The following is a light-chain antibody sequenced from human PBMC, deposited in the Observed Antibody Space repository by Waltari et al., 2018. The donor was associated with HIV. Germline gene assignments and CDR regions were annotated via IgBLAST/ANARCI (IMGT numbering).Light chain of an antibody. CDR1: QSVGTF. V-gene: IGKV3-11*01. J-gene: IGKJ2*01. CDR3: QQSYNSPHT. CDR2: DAS. Sequence: EIVLTQSPATLSLSPGERATLSCRASQSVGTFLAWYQQKPGQAPRLLIFDASNRATGIPARFSGSGSGTEFTLTISSLQPEDFAIYYCQQSYNSPHTFGQGTKLEIK.